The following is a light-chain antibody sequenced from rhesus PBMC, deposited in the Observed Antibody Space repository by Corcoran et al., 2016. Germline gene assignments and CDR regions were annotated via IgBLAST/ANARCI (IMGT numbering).Light chain of an antibody. V-gene: IGKV3-42*03. CDR1: QSVSSS. Sequence: EIVMTQSPATLSLSPGESATLSCRASQSVSSSLAWYQQKPGQSPRLLIFGVSSRARGIPDRFSGSGSGTQFTLTNSRLEPDNFAVYYCQQYNNWYSFGQGTKVEVK. CDR2: GVS. CDR3: QQYNNWYS. J-gene: IGKJ2*01.